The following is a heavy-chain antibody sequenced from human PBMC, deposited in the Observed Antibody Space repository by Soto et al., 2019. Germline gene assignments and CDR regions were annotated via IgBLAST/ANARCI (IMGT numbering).Heavy chain of an antibody. CDR1: GYTFTSYY. Sequence: ASVKVSCKASGYTFTSYYMHWVRQAPGQGLEWMGIINPSGGSTSYAQKFQGRVTMTRDTSTSTVYMELSSLRSEDTAVYYCARGERSTMIVVVIDDAFDIWGQGTMVTVAS. J-gene: IGHJ3*02. D-gene: IGHD3-22*01. CDR3: ARGERSTMIVVVIDDAFDI. V-gene: IGHV1-46*01. CDR2: INPSGGST.